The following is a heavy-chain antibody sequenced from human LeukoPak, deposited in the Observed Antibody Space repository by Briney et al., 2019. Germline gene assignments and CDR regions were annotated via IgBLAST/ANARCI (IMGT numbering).Heavy chain of an antibody. CDR1: GGSFSGYY. CDR3: ARGSSSSWYWFDP. CDR2: INHSGST. V-gene: IGHV4-34*01. Sequence: SETLSLTCAVYGGSFSGYYWSWIRQPPGKGLEWIGEINHSGSTNYNPSLKSRVPISVDTSKNQFSLKLSSVTAADTAVYYCARGSSSSWYWFDPWGQGTLVTVSS. J-gene: IGHJ5*02. D-gene: IGHD6-13*01.